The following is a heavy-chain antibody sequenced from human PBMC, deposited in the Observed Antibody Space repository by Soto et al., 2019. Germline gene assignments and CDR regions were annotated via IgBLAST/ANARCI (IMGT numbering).Heavy chain of an antibody. Sequence: SETLSLTCTVSGGSINTFYWSWVRQPAGTGLEWIWRIFSSGSTSFNPSLERRVAMSVDTSKNHFSLNLSSVTAADMAVYYCAREGSYSAYNFAHGIQLWSFDFWGQGALVTVSS. CDR1: GGSINTFY. D-gene: IGHD5-12*01. CDR3: AREGSYSAYNFAHGIQLWSFDF. CDR2: IFSSGST. V-gene: IGHV4-4*07. J-gene: IGHJ4*02.